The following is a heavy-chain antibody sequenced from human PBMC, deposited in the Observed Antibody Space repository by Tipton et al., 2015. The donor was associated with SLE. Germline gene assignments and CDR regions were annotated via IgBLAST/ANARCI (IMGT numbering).Heavy chain of an antibody. V-gene: IGHV4-39*07. CDR2: LYYTGST. J-gene: IGHJ3*02. CDR1: GGSISSSSYY. D-gene: IGHD3-16*01. Sequence: LRLSCTVSGGSISSSSYYWGWIRQSPGKGLERIGSLYYTGSTYYNPSPKSRLTISLDTPKNQFSLKLSSVTAADTAVYYCARDIVLGGGAFDIWGQGTMATVSS. CDR3: ARDIVLGGGAFDI.